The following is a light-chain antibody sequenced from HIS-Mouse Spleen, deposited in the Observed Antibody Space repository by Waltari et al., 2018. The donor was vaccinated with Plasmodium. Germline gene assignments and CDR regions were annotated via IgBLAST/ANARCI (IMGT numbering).Light chain of an antibody. CDR3: QQYNSYSWT. V-gene: IGKV1-5*03. CDR2: KAS. CDR1: QSISSR. Sequence: DIQMTQSPSTLSASVGDRVTITCRASQSISSRLAWYQQKPGKAPQLLIYKASRLESGGPSRISGSGSGTEFTLTISSLQPDDFATYYCQQYNSYSWTFGQGTKVEIK. J-gene: IGKJ1*01.